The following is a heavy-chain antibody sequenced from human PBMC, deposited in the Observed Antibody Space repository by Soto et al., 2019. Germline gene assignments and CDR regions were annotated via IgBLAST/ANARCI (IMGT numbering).Heavy chain of an antibody. J-gene: IGHJ6*02. Sequence: PGGSLRLSCAASGFTFSDYYMTWIRQAPGKGLEWVSYISKSGDTIYYADSVKGRFTISRDNAKNSLYLQMNSLRAEDTAVYYCARXGSFSSGWPYYYYGMDVWGQGTTVTVSS. D-gene: IGHD6-19*01. CDR1: GFTFSDYY. CDR2: ISKSGDTI. V-gene: IGHV3-11*01. CDR3: ARXGSFSSGWPYYYYGMDV.